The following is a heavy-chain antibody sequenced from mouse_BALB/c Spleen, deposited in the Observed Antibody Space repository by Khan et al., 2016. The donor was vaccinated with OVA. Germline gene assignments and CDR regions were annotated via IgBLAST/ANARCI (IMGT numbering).Heavy chain of an antibody. J-gene: IGHJ4*01. Sequence: QVQLKESGPGLVAPSQSLSITCTVSGFSLTGYGVNWVRQPPGKGLEWLGMIWGDGSTDYNSALKSRLNLGKDNSKSQVFLKMNSLQTDDTARYYCARAYYGNYREAMDYWGHGTSVTVSS. D-gene: IGHD2-10*01. CDR1: GFSLTGYG. CDR2: IWGDGST. CDR3: ARAYYGNYREAMDY. V-gene: IGHV2-6-7*01.